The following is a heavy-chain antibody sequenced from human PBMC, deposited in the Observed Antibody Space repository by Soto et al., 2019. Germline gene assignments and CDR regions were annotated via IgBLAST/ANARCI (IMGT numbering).Heavy chain of an antibody. CDR1: GGSISSSNW. V-gene: IGHV4-4*02. CDR2: IYHSGST. D-gene: IGHD3-9*01. J-gene: IGHJ6*02. CDR3: ARSSVGDYDILTGYPAGYYGMDV. Sequence: QVQLQESGPGLVKPSGTLSLTCAVSGGSISSSNWWSWVRQPPGKGLEWIGEIYHSGSTNYNPSLKSRVTISVDKSKNQFSLKLSSVTAADTAVYYCARSSVGDYDILTGYPAGYYGMDVWGQGTTVTVSS.